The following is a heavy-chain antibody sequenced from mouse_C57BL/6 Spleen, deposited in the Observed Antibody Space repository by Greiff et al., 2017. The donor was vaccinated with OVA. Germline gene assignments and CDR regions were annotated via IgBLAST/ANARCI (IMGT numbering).Heavy chain of an antibody. J-gene: IGHJ4*01. V-gene: IGHV1-69*01. CDR3: ARGGTTVVATRGAMDY. CDR2: IDPSDSYP. D-gene: IGHD1-1*01. CDR1: GYTFTSSW. Sequence: QVHVKQPGAELVMPGASVRLSCKASGYTFTSSWMHWVRQRPGQGLDWIGEIDPSDSYPTYNQKFKGKSPVTVDKSSSTAYMQLSSLTSEDSAVDYCARGGTTVVATRGAMDYWGQGTSVTVSS.